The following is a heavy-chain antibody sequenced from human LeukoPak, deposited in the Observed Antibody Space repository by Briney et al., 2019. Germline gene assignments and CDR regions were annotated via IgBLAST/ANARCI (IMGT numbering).Heavy chain of an antibody. CDR2: INPDGSGK. J-gene: IGHJ4*02. V-gene: IGHV3-7*01. CDR1: GFTLSTYW. CDR3: ASWGAGGNS. D-gene: IGHD3-16*01. Sequence: GGSLRLSCEASGFTLSTYWMNWVRQVPGKGLDWVANINPDGSGKRYVDSVKGRFTIARDNADNSLSLQMNSLRAEDTAVYYCASWGAGGNSWGQGTLVTVTS.